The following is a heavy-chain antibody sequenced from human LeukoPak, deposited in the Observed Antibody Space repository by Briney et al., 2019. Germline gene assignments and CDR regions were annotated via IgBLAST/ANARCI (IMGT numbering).Heavy chain of an antibody. Sequence: PSETLSLTCTVSGVSISSYYWNWLRQPPGKGLEWIGYIYYSGSTNYNPSLKSRVTISVDTSKNHFSLRLSSVTAADPAVYFCAREMATTSSFDDWGQGTLVTVSS. V-gene: IGHV4-59*01. J-gene: IGHJ4*02. CDR1: GVSISSYY. CDR2: IYYSGST. D-gene: IGHD5-24*01. CDR3: AREMATTSSFDD.